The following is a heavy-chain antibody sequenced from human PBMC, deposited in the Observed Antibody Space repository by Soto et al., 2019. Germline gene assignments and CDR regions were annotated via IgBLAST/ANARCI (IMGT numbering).Heavy chain of an antibody. V-gene: IGHV3-23*01. J-gene: IGHJ5*02. CDR2: ISGSGGST. CDR1: GCPFSRYA. Sequence: GGSLRLSCAASGCPFSRYAMSWVRQAPGKGLEWVSAISGSGGSTYYADSVKGRFTISRDNSKNTLYLQMNSLRAEDTAVYYCARQKGPYGDYHWFDPWGQGTLVTVSS. D-gene: IGHD4-17*01. CDR3: ARQKGPYGDYHWFDP.